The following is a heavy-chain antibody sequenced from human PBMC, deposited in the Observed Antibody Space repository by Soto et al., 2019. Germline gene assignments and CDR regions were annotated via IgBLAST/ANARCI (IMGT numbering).Heavy chain of an antibody. CDR3: ARGPIMVTFGGFPEALNYFDP. J-gene: IGHJ5*02. V-gene: IGHV4-59*01. CDR2: IYYSGST. CDR1: GSSISSYY. Sequence: SETLSLTCPVTGSSISSYYWTWIRQPPGKGLEWIGFIYYSGSTNYNPSLKSRVTVSVDTSKNQFSLNLRSVTAADTAVYYCARGPIMVTFGGFPEALNYFDPWGEGTLVTVSS. D-gene: IGHD3-16*01.